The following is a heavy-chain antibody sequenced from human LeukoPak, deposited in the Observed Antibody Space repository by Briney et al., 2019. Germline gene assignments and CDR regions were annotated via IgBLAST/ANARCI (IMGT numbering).Heavy chain of an antibody. D-gene: IGHD5-18*01. CDR2: VYHSGGGNK. CDR1: GGSLSTTSW. CDR3: AREFYSDTAMATGIDP. Sequence: SGTLSLTCAVSGGSLSTTSWWVWLRPPPGKGLEWIGEVYHSGGGNKNYNPSLKSRATISIDTSRNQFSLNLRSVTAADTAVYFCAREFYSDTAMATGIDPWGQGTLVTVSS. J-gene: IGHJ5*02. V-gene: IGHV4-4*02.